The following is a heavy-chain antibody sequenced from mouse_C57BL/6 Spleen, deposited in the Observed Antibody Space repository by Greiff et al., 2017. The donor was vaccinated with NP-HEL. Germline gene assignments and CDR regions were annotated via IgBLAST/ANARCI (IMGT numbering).Heavy chain of an antibody. D-gene: IGHD1-1*01. J-gene: IGHJ1*03. CDR2: ICWKDDR. CDR1: GFSLSTSNMG. Sequence: QVTLKVSGPGILQPSQTLSLTCSFSGFSLSTSNMGIVWIRQPSGKGLEWLAHICWKDDRSYNPSLKSRLTISKDTSNNQVFLKITSVDTADTATYYCAQINPPYYGKDWYFDVWGTGTTVTVSS. CDR3: AQINPPYYGKDWYFDV. V-gene: IGHV8-5*01.